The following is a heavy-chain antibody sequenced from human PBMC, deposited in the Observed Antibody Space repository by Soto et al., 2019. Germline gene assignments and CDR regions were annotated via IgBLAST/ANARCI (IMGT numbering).Heavy chain of an antibody. CDR1: GFTFNSAW. CDR2: IKSWTDGGSV. CDR3: TTWRREKSCTSVSCYGDGAY. D-gene: IGHD2-2*01. J-gene: IGHJ4*02. Sequence: EVPLVESGGALVKPGESLTLSCAASGFTFNSAWMTWVRQAPGKGLEWVGRIKSWTDGGSVDTAAPLKGSFTISRADSKNTFYLQPNSLKSADTAVYYCTTWRREKSCTSVSCYGDGAYWGQGTLVTVSS. V-gene: IGHV3-15*02.